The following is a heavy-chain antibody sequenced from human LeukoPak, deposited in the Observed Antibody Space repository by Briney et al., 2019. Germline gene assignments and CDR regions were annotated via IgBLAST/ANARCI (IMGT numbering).Heavy chain of an antibody. CDR1: GGSISSSSYY. CDR2: IYYSGST. Sequence: SETLSLTCTVSGGSISSSSYYWGWIRQPPGKGLEWIGSIYYSGSTYYNPSLKSRVTISVDTSKNQFSLKLSSVTAADTAVYYCARGGGEYCGGDCYHPFDYWGQGTLVTVSS. D-gene: IGHD2-21*02. J-gene: IGHJ4*02. V-gene: IGHV4-39*07. CDR3: ARGGGEYCGGDCYHPFDY.